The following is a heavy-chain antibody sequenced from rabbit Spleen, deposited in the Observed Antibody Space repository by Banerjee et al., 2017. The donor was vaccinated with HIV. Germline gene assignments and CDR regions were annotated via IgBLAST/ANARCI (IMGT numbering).Heavy chain of an antibody. CDR2: IATGSSGFT. V-gene: IGHV1S40*01. J-gene: IGHJ6*01. CDR1: GVSFSSNYY. D-gene: IGHD8-1*01. Sequence: QTLEESGGGLVQPEGSLTLTCTASGVSFSSNYYMCWVRQAPGKGLEWIACIATGSSGFTYYASWAKGRFTCSKASSTTVTLQMTSLTAADTATYFCARDTGTSFSTYGMDLCGPGTLVTVS. CDR3: ARDTGTSFSTYGMDL.